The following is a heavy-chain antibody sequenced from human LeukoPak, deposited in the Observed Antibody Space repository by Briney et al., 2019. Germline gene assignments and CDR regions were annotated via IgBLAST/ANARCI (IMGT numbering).Heavy chain of an antibody. D-gene: IGHD2-2*01. V-gene: IGHV4-4*07. CDR1: GGSISSYY. Sequence: PSETLSLTCTVSGGSISSYYWSWIRQPAGKGLEGIGRIYTSGSTNYNPSLKSRVTMSVDTSKNQFSLKLSSVTAADTAVYYCARAGDCSSTSCYYYFDYWGQGTLVTVSS. CDR2: IYTSGST. CDR3: ARAGDCSSTSCYYYFDY. J-gene: IGHJ4*02.